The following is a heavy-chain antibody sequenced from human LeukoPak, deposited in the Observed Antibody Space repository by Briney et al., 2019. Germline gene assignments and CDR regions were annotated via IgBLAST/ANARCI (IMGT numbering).Heavy chain of an antibody. V-gene: IGHV4-38-2*01. J-gene: IGHJ5*02. CDR3: ASRRRDMTTVDNWLDP. D-gene: IGHD4-11*01. Sequence: SETLSLTCAVSGYSISSGYYWGWIRQPPGKGLEWIGSIYHSGSAYYNPSLKSRVTISVDTSKNQFSLKLSSVTAADTAVYYCASRRRDMTTVDNWLDPWGQGTLVTVSS. CDR2: IYHSGSA. CDR1: GYSISSGYY.